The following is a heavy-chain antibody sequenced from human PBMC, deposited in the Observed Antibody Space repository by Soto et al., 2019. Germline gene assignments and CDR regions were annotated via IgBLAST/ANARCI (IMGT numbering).Heavy chain of an antibody. D-gene: IGHD5-12*01. V-gene: IGHV1-46*01. Sequence: QVQLVQSGAEVKKPGASVKVSCKASGYTFTSYYMYWERQAPEQGLEWMGIINPSGGSTSYAQKFQGRVTMTRDTSTSTVYMELSILRSEDTAVYYCARVEMATIKGNAFDIWGHGTMVTVSS. J-gene: IGHJ3*02. CDR3: ARVEMATIKGNAFDI. CDR1: GYTFTSYY. CDR2: INPSGGST.